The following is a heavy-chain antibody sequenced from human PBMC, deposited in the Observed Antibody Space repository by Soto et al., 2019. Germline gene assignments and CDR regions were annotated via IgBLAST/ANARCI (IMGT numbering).Heavy chain of an antibody. CDR1: GFTFRSYA. CDR3: ARDQTYYYDSSGYYSYNWFDP. CDR2: ISYDGSNK. Sequence: QVQLVESGGGVVQPGRSLRLSCAASGFTFRSYAMHWVRQAPGKGLEWVAVISYDGSNKYYADSVKGRFTISRDNSKNTLYLQMNSLRAEDTAVYYCARDQTYYYDSSGYYSYNWFDPWGQGTLVTVSS. J-gene: IGHJ5*02. V-gene: IGHV3-30-3*01. D-gene: IGHD3-22*01.